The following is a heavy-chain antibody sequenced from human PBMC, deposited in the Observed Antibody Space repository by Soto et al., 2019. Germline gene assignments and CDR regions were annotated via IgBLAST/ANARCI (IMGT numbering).Heavy chain of an antibody. CDR3: ARVRYSGYGLRAFDI. Sequence: QVQLQESGPGLVKPSGTLSLTCAVSSGSISSSNWWSWVRQPPGKGLEWIGEIYHSGSTNYNPSLKSRVTISVDKSKNQFSLKLSSVTAADTAVYYCARVRYSGYGLRAFDIWGQGTMVTVSS. J-gene: IGHJ3*02. D-gene: IGHD5-12*01. CDR1: SGSISSSNW. V-gene: IGHV4-4*02. CDR2: IYHSGST.